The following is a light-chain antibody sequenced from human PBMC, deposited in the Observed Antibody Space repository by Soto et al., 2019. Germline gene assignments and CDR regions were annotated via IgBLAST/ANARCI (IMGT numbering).Light chain of an antibody. CDR1: QSVGTN. Sequence: EIVMTQSPGTLSALPGQSATLPFRASQSVGTNLAWYQQKPGQAPRLLIYGASTRATGIPVRFSGSGSGTEFTLTISSLQSDDFAAYYCQQYNQWSPITFGQGTRLEIK. CDR3: QQYNQWSPIT. CDR2: GAS. J-gene: IGKJ5*01. V-gene: IGKV3-15*01.